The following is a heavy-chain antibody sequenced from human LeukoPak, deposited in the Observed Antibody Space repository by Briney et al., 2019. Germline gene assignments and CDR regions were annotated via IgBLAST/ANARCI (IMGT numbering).Heavy chain of an antibody. CDR2: VSGSGGNT. CDR3: TKGGVVSAFGY. V-gene: IGHV3-23*01. D-gene: IGHD3-22*01. Sequence: PGGSLRLSCAASGFSFCTYAMTWVRQAPGKGLGCVSTVSGSGGNTYYTDSVKGRFTISRDNSKNTLFLQMSSLRAEDTALYYCTKGGVVSAFGYWGQGVLVTVSS. CDR1: GFSFCTYA. J-gene: IGHJ4*02.